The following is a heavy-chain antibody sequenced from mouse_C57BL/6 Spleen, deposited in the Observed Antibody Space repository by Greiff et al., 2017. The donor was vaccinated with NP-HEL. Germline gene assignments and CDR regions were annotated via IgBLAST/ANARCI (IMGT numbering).Heavy chain of an antibody. V-gene: IGHV1-82*01. CDR2: IYPGDGDT. D-gene: IGHD1-1*02. Sequence: VKLMESGPELVKPGASVKISCKASGYAFSSSWMNWVKQRPGKGLEWIGRIYPGDGDTNYNGKFKGKATLTADKSSSTAYMQLSSLTSEDSAVYFCAKELTYYFAYWGQGTLVTVSA. CDR3: AKELTYYFAY. J-gene: IGHJ3*01. CDR1: GYAFSSSW.